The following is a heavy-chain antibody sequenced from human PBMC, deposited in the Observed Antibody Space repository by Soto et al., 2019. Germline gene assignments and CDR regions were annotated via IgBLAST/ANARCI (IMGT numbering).Heavy chain of an antibody. Sequence: GSLRLSCSASGFILGDYALHWVRQAPGKGLEWLAVISFDGNHKYYADSVQGRFTVSRDNSQNTLHLEMNSLRAEDTATYYCARHGRITVTGDGFDSWGQGTVVTVS. CDR2: ISFDGNHK. J-gene: IGHJ3*02. CDR3: ARHGRITVTGDGFDS. D-gene: IGHD1-20*01. V-gene: IGHV3-30*07. CDR1: GFILGDYA.